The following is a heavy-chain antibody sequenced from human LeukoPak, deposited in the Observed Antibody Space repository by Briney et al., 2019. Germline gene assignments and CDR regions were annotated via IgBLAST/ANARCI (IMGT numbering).Heavy chain of an antibody. CDR3: ARTDWFNWFDP. V-gene: IGHV3-11*01. Sequence: GGSLRLSCAASGFTFSDYYMSWIRQAPGKGLEWVSYISSSGNTIYYADSVKGRFTISRDNAKNSLYLQMNSLRAEDTAVYYCARTDWFNWFDPWGQGTLVTVSS. CDR1: GFTFSDYY. CDR2: ISSSGNTI. D-gene: IGHD3/OR15-3a*01. J-gene: IGHJ5*02.